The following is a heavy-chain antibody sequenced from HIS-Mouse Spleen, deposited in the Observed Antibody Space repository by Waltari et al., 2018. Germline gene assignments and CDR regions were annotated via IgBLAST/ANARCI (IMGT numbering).Heavy chain of an antibody. CDR3: AREIPYSSSWYDWYFDL. CDR2: IYYSGST. Sequence: QLQLQESGPGLVKPSETLSLTCTVSGGPISSSSYALGWLRQPPGKGLEWIGSIYYSGSTYYNPSLKSRVTISVDTSKNQFSLKLSSVTAADTAVYYCAREIPYSSSWYDWYFDLWGRGTLVTVSS. D-gene: IGHD6-13*01. CDR1: GGPISSSSYA. J-gene: IGHJ2*01. V-gene: IGHV4-39*07.